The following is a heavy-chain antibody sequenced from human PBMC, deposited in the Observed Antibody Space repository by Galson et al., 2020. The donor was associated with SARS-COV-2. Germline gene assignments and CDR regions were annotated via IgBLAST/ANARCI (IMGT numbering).Heavy chain of an antibody. D-gene: IGHD3-22*01. V-gene: IGHV3-21*01. J-gene: IGHJ4*02. CDR2: ISSSSSYI. CDR1: GFTFSSYS. CDR3: ARAGRWDYYESSGLFDY. Sequence: GSLRLSCAASGFTFSSYSMNWVRQAPGKGLEWVSSISSSSSYIYYADSVKGRFTISRDNAKNSLYLQMNSLRAEDTAVYYCARAGRWDYYESSGLFDYWGQGTLVTVSS.